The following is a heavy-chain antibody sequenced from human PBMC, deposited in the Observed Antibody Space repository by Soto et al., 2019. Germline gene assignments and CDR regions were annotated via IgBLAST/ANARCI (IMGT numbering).Heavy chain of an antibody. CDR2: IWYDGSNK. Sequence: GGSLRLSYAASGFTFSSYGMHWVRQAPGKGLEWVAVIWYDGSNKYYADSVKGRFTISRDNSKNTLYLQMNSLRAEDTAVYYCARDKAVAGTTFDYWGQGTLVTVSS. CDR1: GFTFSSYG. D-gene: IGHD6-19*01. CDR3: ARDKAVAGTTFDY. V-gene: IGHV3-33*01. J-gene: IGHJ4*02.